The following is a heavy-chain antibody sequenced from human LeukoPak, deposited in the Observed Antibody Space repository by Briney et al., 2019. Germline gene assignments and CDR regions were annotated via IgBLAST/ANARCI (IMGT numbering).Heavy chain of an antibody. J-gene: IGHJ4*02. Sequence: GGSLRLSCAASGFTFSSYWMHWVRQAPGKGLVWVSRINSDGSSTSYADSVKGRFTISRDNAKNTLYLQMNSLRAEDTAVYYCAREAAVGYCSSTSCSTLDYWGQGTPVTVSS. D-gene: IGHD2-2*02. CDR1: GFTFSSYW. V-gene: IGHV3-74*01. CDR3: AREAAVGYCSSTSCSTLDY. CDR2: INSDGSST.